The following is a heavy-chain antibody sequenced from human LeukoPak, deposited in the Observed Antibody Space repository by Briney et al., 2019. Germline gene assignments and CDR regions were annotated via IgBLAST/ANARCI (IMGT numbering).Heavy chain of an antibody. CDR2: ISSSGSTI. V-gene: IGHV3-11*01. Sequence: GGSLRLSCAASGFTFSDYYMSWLRQAPGKGLEWVSYISSSGSTIYYADSVKGRFTISRDNAKNSLYLQMNSLRAEDTAVYYCARDHCSSTSCYFTGYYYYYGMDVWGQGTTVTVSS. CDR3: ARDHCSSTSCYFTGYYYYYGMDV. J-gene: IGHJ6*02. D-gene: IGHD2-2*01. CDR1: GFTFSDYY.